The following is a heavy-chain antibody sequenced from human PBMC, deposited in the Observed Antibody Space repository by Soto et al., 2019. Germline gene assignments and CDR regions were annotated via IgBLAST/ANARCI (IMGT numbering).Heavy chain of an antibody. CDR1: GFTFNNAW. J-gene: IGHJ6*01. V-gene: IGHV3-15*01. D-gene: IGHD2-2*01. CDR2: IKSITDGGTT. CDR3: TTDSADIVVVPATYGMDV. Sequence: GESLKISCAASGFTFNNAWMSWVRQAPGKGLEWVGRIKSITDGGTTDYAAPVKGRFAISRDDSKNTLYLQMNSLKTEDTAIYYCTTDSADIVVVPATYGMDVWGQGTTVTVS.